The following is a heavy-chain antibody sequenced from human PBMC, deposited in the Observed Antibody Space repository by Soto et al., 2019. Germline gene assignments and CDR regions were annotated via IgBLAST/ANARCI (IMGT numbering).Heavy chain of an antibody. Sequence: QVQLVQSGAEVKKPGASVKVSCKASGYTFTNYVISWVRQAPGQGLEWMGWISAYDGNTNYAQKLQGRVTMTTDTSTSTAYMELRSLRSDDTAVYYCARGVGAGSYYNQYHWFDPWGQGTLVTVSS. CDR1: GYTFTNYV. CDR3: ARGVGAGSYYNQYHWFDP. CDR2: ISAYDGNT. J-gene: IGHJ5*02. V-gene: IGHV1-18*01. D-gene: IGHD3-10*01.